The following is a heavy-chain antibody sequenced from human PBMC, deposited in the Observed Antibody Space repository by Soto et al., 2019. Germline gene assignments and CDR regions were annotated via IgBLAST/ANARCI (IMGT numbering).Heavy chain of an antibody. CDR2: IYSGGST. J-gene: IGHJ3*02. CDR3: AREVGSSCWYPSFDI. Sequence: EVQLVESGGGVVQPGGSLRLSCAASGFTVSSNYMSWVRQAPGKGLEWVSVIYSGGSTYYADSVKGRFTISRDNSKNTLYLQMNSLRAEDTAVYYCAREVGSSCWYPSFDIWGQGTMVTVSS. CDR1: GFTVSSNY. D-gene: IGHD6-19*01. V-gene: IGHV3-66*01.